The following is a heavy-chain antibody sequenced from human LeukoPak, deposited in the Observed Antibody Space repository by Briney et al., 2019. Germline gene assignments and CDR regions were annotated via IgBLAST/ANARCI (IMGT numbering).Heavy chain of an antibody. CDR3: ARQEWLVTSQTEFDS. Sequence: GESLQISCKASGYSFTGFWIGWVRQMPGKGLEWMGTIYPGDSDTRYSPSFQGQVTISADKSITTAYLQWDSLRASDTAMYYCARQEWLVTSQTEFDSWGQGTLVTVSS. V-gene: IGHV5-51*01. D-gene: IGHD6-19*01. CDR1: GYSFTGFW. J-gene: IGHJ4*02. CDR2: IYPGDSDT.